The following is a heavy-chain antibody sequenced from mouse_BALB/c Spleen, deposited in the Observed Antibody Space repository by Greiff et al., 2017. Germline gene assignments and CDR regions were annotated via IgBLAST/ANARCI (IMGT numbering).Heavy chain of an antibody. CDR1: GYTFSSYW. V-gene: IGHV1-9*01. Sequence: VQLQQSGAELMKPGASVKISCKATGYTFSSYWIEWVKQRPGHGLEWIGEILPGSGSTNYNEKFKGKATFTADTSSNTAYMQLSSLTSEDSAVYYCARKYHYYGSSYFDYWGQGTTLTVSS. D-gene: IGHD1-1*01. CDR2: ILPGSGST. J-gene: IGHJ2*01. CDR3: ARKYHYYGSSYFDY.